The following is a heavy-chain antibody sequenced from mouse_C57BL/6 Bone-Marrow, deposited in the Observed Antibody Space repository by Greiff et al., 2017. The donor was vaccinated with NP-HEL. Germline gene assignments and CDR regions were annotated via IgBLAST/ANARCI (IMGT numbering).Heavy chain of an antibody. CDR3: SSYYSSYDWYFDV. J-gene: IGHJ1*03. CDR1: GYTFTGYW. CDR2: ILPGSGST. D-gene: IGHD2-12*01. V-gene: IGHV1-9*01. Sequence: QVQLQQSGAELMKPGASVKLSCKATGYTFTGYWIDWVKQRPGHGLEWIGEILPGSGSTNYNEKFKGKATFTADTSSNTAYMQLSSLTTEDSSIYSCSSYYSSYDWYFDVWGTGTTVTVSS.